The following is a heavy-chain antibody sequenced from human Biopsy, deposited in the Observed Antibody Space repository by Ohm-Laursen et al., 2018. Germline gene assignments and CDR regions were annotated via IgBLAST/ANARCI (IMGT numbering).Heavy chain of an antibody. D-gene: IGHD6-6*01. CDR1: GYSFTTYD. Sequence: ASVKVSCKASGYSFTTYDVNWVRQARGQGLEWMGWMIPNSGKTGYAQRFHGRVTLTMNTSIGTAYMELSGLRSEDTAVYYCARGSPRRVSIFEASIYWFDTWGQGTLVTVSS. J-gene: IGHJ5*02. CDR3: ARGSPRRVSIFEASIYWFDT. CDR2: MIPNSGKT. V-gene: IGHV1-8*01.